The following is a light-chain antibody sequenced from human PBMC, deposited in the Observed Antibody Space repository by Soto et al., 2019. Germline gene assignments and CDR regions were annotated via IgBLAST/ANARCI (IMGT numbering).Light chain of an antibody. CDR2: GAS. CDR3: QQRSDWPRIT. J-gene: IGKJ4*01. V-gene: IGKV3-11*01. CDR1: QSVRSY. Sequence: EIVLTQSPATLSLSPGERATLSCRASQSVRSYLAWYQQKPGQAPRLLMYGASNGTTGIPARCSCRGSGTDFTLTISSLEPEDFAVYYCQQRSDWPRITFGGGTKVEIK.